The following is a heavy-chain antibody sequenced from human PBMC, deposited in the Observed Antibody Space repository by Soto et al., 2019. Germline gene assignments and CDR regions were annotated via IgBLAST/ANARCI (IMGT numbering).Heavy chain of an antibody. V-gene: IGHV3-72*01. Sequence: XGSLRLSFLASGSAFTDHYMDWVRQAPGTGLEWIARTKNKPNNYTTTYAASVKGRFTIPRDDSESSLYLQMNNLKTEDTAVYYCAREIRRDYYYYYPLDVWGQGTTVTVSS. CDR2: TKNKPNNYTT. CDR1: GSAFTDHY. CDR3: AREIRRDYYYYYPLDV. J-gene: IGHJ6*02.